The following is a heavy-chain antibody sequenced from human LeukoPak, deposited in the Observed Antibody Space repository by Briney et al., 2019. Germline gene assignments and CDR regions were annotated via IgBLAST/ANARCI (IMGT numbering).Heavy chain of an antibody. D-gene: IGHD2-8*01. CDR1: RFTFSSYS. CDR2: ISSSSSYI. Sequence: GGSLRLSCAASRFTFSSYSMNWVRQAPGKGLEWVSSISSSSSYIYYADSVKGRFAISRDNAKNSLYLQMNSLRAEDTSVYYCARDRYCTNGVCYDMDVWGKGTTVTVSS. V-gene: IGHV3-21*01. J-gene: IGHJ6*03. CDR3: ARDRYCTNGVCYDMDV.